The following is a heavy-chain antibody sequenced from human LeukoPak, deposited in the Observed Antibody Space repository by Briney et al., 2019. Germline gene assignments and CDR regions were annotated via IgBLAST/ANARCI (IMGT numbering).Heavy chain of an antibody. J-gene: IGHJ4*02. Sequence: GGSLRLSCAASGFTFSSYAMAWVRQAPGKGLEWVSAISGNGDSTYYAGSVKGRFTISRDSSKNTLYLQMNSLRAEDTAVYYCEKKVHSSTWSNFDYWGQGTLVTVSS. CDR2: ISGNGDST. V-gene: IGHV3-23*01. CDR1: GFTFSSYA. CDR3: EKKVHSSTWSNFDY. D-gene: IGHD6-13*01.